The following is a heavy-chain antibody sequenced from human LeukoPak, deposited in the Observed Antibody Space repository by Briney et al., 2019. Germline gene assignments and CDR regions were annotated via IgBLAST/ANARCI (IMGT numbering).Heavy chain of an antibody. CDR1: GYTFTSYY. CDR2: INPSGGST. CDR3: TTIHLLRYYYYGMDV. V-gene: IGHV1-46*01. Sequence: ASVKVSCKASGYTFTSYYMHWVRQAPGQGLEWMGIINPSGGSTSYAQKFQGRVTMTRDTSTSTVYMELSSLRSEDTAVYYCTTIHLLRYYYYGMDVWGQGTTVTVSS. D-gene: IGHD3-9*01. J-gene: IGHJ6*02.